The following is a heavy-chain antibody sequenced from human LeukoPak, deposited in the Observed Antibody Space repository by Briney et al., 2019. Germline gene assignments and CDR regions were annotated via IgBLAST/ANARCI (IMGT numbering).Heavy chain of an antibody. J-gene: IGHJ5*02. V-gene: IGHV3-21*04. CDR1: GFTFSSYS. Sequence: PGGSLRLSCAASGFTFSSYSMNWVRQAPGRGLEWVSSIISSSSYIYYADLVKGRFTISRDNAKNSLYLQMNSLRAEDTAVYYCAKGRAAAGTDPFDPWGQGTLVTVSS. CDR3: AKGRAAAGTDPFDP. D-gene: IGHD6-13*01. CDR2: IISSSSYI.